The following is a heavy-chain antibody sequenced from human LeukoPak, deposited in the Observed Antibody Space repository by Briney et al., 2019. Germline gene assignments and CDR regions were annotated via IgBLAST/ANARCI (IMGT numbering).Heavy chain of an antibody. CDR2: VGGIGSPI. V-gene: IGHV3-48*03. D-gene: IGHD2-21*02. CDR1: GFSFSSYE. CDR3: AREITVTPDALDL. Sequence: QTGGSLRLSCAASGFSFSSYEMSWVRQAPGKGLEWVAYVGGIGSPIFYAESVKGRFTISRDNAKNSLFLQMRSLRAEDTAVYYCAREITVTPDALDLWGLGTMVTVSS. J-gene: IGHJ3*01.